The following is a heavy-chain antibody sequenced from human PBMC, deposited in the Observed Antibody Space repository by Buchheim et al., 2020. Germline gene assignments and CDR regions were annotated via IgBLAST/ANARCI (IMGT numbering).Heavy chain of an antibody. CDR3: ASDYCTAMSCYGMDV. D-gene: IGHD2-8*02. V-gene: IGHV1-3*04. J-gene: IGHJ6*02. Sequence: QVQVVQSGAEVKKPGASVKVSCKASGYTFTKYAMHWVRQAPGQGLEWMGWINTGNGDTNYSQKFQGRVTINRDTSAGPAYMELSSLRSEDTAVYYCASDYCTAMSCYGMDVWGQGT. CDR1: GYTFTKYA. CDR2: INTGNGDT.